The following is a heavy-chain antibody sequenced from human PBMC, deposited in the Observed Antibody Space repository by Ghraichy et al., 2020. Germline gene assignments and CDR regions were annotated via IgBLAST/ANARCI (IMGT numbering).Heavy chain of an antibody. CDR1: GYTFTSYD. CDR2: MNPNSGNT. J-gene: IGHJ3*02. D-gene: IGHD2-2*01. CDR3: ARFPLDIVVVADAFDI. V-gene: IGHV1-8*02. Sequence: ASVKVSCKASGYTFTSYDINWVRQATGQGLEWMGWMNPNSGNTGYAQKFQGRVTMTRNTSISTAYMELSSLRSEDTAVYYCARFPLDIVVVADAFDIWGQGTMVTVSS.